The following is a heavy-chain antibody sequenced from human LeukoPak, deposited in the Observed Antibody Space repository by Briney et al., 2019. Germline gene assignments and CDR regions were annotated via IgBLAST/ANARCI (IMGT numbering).Heavy chain of an antibody. CDR3: ARDLKREADY. Sequence: ASVKVSCKASGYTFTSYGISWVRQAPGQGLEWIGWISAYNANTNYAQKHQGRVTMTTDTSTSTDYMELRSLRSDDTAVYYCARDLKREADYWGQGTLVTVSS. CDR2: ISAYNANT. D-gene: IGHD3-9*01. CDR1: GYTFTSYG. V-gene: IGHV1-18*01. J-gene: IGHJ4*02.